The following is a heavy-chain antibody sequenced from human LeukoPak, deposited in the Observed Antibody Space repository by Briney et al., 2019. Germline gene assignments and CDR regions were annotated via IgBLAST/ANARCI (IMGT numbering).Heavy chain of an antibody. CDR3: ARDGRYFDWSNEDYYYYGMDV. V-gene: IGHV3-7*03. D-gene: IGHD3-9*01. CDR1: GFTFSSYW. Sequence: GGSLRLSCAASGFTFSSYWMSWVRQAPGKGLEWVANIKQDGSEKYYVDSVKGRFTISRDNAKNSLYLQMNSLRAEDTAVYYCARDGRYFDWSNEDYYYYGMDVWGQGTTVTVSS. CDR2: IKQDGSEK. J-gene: IGHJ6*02.